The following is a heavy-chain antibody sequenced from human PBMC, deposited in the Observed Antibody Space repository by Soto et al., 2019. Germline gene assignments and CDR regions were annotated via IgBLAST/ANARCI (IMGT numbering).Heavy chain of an antibody. J-gene: IGHJ3*02. CDR3: ARLLELGSAFDI. D-gene: IGHD1-7*01. V-gene: IGHV3-11*06. Sequence: QVQLVESGGGLVKPGGSLRLSCAASGFTFSDYYMSWIRQAPGKGLARVSYISSSSSYTNYADSVKGRFTISRDNAKNSLYLQMNSLRAEDTAVYYCARLLELGSAFDIWGQGTMVTVSS. CDR1: GFTFSDYY. CDR2: ISSSSSYT.